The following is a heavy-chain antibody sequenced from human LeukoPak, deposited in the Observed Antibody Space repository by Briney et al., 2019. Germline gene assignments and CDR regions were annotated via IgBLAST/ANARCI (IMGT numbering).Heavy chain of an antibody. Sequence: ASVKVSCKASGYTFTSYDINWVRQATGQGLEWMGWMNPNSGNTGYAQKLQGRVTMTRNTSISTAYMELSSLRSEDTAVYYCARDLRSGWNYYYYGMDVWGQGTTVTVSS. V-gene: IGHV1-8*01. CDR3: ARDLRSGWNYYYYGMDV. CDR1: GYTFTSYD. CDR2: MNPNSGNT. J-gene: IGHJ6*02. D-gene: IGHD6-19*01.